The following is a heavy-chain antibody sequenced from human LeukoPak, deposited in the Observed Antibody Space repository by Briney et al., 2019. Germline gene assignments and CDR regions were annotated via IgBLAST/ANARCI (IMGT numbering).Heavy chain of an antibody. D-gene: IGHD2-15*01. CDR1: GFTFTTYA. Sequence: GGSLRLSCAASGFTFTTYAMHWVRQAPGKGLGWVAVISYDGSNKYYADSVQGRFTISRDNSKSTLCLQMNSLRAEDTAVYYCAKQLGYCSDGSCYFPYWGQGTLVTVSS. CDR3: AKQLGYCSDGSCYFPY. V-gene: IGHV3-30*04. J-gene: IGHJ4*02. CDR2: ISYDGSNK.